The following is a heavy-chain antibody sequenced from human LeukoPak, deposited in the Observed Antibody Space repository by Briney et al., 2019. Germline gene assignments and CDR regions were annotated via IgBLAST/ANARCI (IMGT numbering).Heavy chain of an antibody. V-gene: IGHV1-18*01. J-gene: IGHJ5*01. CDR3: ARDVNWFDS. CDR1: GYTFTNYG. CDR2: ISTYNGKT. Sequence: ASVKVSYKASGYTFTNYGISWVRQAPGQGLEWMGWISTYNGKTNYTQQLWGRVTLTTDTSTRTAYMELRSLRSDDTAFYYCARDVNWFDSWGQGTLVTVSS.